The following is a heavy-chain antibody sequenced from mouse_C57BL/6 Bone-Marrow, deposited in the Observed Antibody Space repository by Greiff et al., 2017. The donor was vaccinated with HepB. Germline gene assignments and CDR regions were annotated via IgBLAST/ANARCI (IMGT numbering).Heavy chain of an antibody. J-gene: IGHJ4*01. V-gene: IGHV7-1*01. CDR3: ARDAGRLDYAMDY. CDR1: GFTFSDFY. CDR2: RRNKANDYTT. Sequence: EVKVVESGGGLVQSGRSLRLSCATSGFTFSDFYMEWVRQAPGKGLEWIAARRNKANDYTTEYSASVKGRFIVSRDTSQSILYLQMNALRAEDTAIYYCARDAGRLDYAMDYWGQGTSVTVSS. D-gene: IGHD2-13*01.